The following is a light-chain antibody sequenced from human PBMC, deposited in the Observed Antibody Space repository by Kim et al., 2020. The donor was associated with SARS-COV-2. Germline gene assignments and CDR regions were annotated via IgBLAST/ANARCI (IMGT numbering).Light chain of an antibody. Sequence: DIVMTQSPDSLAVSLGERATINCKSSQSVLYSSNNKNYLAWYQQKPGQPPKLLIYWASTRESGFPDRFSGSGSGTDFTLTISSLQAEDVAVYYCQQYYSTPPTFGQGTKGEIK. CDR2: WAS. CDR1: QSVLYSSNNKNY. V-gene: IGKV4-1*01. CDR3: QQYYSTPPT. J-gene: IGKJ1*01.